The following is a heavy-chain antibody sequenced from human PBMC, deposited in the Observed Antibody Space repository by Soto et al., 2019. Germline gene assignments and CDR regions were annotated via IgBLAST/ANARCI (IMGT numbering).Heavy chain of an antibody. D-gene: IGHD6-19*01. CDR1: GGSFSGYY. V-gene: IGHV4-34*01. J-gene: IGHJ6*02. CDR3: ASRIGWNYYYGMDA. CDR2: INHSGST. Sequence: LSLTCAVYGGSFSGYYWSWIRQPPGKGLEWIGEINHSGSTNYNPSLKSRVTISVDTSKNQFSLKLSSVTAADTAVYYCASRIGWNYYYGMDAWGHGTTVTVS.